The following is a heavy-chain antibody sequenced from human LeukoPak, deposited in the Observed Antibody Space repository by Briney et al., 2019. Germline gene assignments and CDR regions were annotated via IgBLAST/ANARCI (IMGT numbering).Heavy chain of an antibody. CDR1: GYIFTGYY. D-gene: IGHD3-10*01. J-gene: IGHJ5*02. Sequence: WASVKVSCKASGYIFTGYYMHWVRQAPGQGLEWMGWINPNSGGTNYAQKFQGRVTMTRDTSISTAYMELSRLRSDDTAVYYCARDRAYYYGSGSKFDPWGQGTLVTVSS. V-gene: IGHV1-2*02. CDR2: INPNSGGT. CDR3: ARDRAYYYGSGSKFDP.